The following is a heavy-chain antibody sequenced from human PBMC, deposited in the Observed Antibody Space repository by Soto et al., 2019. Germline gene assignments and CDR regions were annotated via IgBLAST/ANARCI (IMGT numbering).Heavy chain of an antibody. CDR1: GGSVSSGSYY. D-gene: IGHD2-8*02. J-gene: IGHJ4*01. Sequence: SETLSLTCTVSGGSVSSGSYYWSWIRQPPGKGLEWIGYIYYSGSTNYNPSLKSRVTISRDNARNSLFLQMSSLRAEDTAVYYCARVKLVAVASLFSYYFDSWGQGTLVTVS. CDR3: ARVKLVAVASLFSYYFDS. V-gene: IGHV4-61*01. CDR2: IYYSGST.